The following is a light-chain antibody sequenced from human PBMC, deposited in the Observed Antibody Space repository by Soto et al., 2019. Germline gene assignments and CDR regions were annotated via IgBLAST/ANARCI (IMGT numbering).Light chain of an antibody. CDR2: NNY. J-gene: IGLJ2*01. CDR3: AAWDDSLNGHVV. CDR1: SSNIGRNT. V-gene: IGLV1-44*01. Sequence: QSVLTQPPSASGTPGQRVTISCAGSSSNIGRNTVNWYHQLPGAAPKLLIYNNYQRPSGVPDRFSGSKSGTSASLAISGHQSEDEADYYCAAWDDSLNGHVVFGGGTKVTVL.